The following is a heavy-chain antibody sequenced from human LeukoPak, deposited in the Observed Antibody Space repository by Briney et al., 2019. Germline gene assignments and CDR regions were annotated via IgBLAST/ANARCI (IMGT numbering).Heavy chain of an antibody. V-gene: IGHV3-53*01. J-gene: IGHJ4*02. CDR3: ARAPPTTVVPTFDY. CDR1: GFTVSSNY. D-gene: IGHD4-23*01. CDR2: IYSGGST. Sequence: PGGSLRLSCAASGFTVSSNYMSWVRQAPGKGLEWVSVIYSGGSTYYADSVKGRFTISRDNSKNTLYLQMNSLRAEDTAVYYCARAPPTTVVPTFDYWGQGTLVTVSS.